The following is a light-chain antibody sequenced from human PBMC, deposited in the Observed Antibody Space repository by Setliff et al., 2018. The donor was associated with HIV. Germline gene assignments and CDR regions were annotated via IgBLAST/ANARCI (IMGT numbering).Light chain of an antibody. Sequence: QSVLTQPRSVSGSRGQSVTISCTGTSSDVGFFNYVSWYQQHPGKAPKLLIYEVTERPSGVSARFSGFKSGNTASLIISGLQAEDEADYYCSSFGRNSLFVFGSGTKVTVL. CDR1: SSDVGFFNY. J-gene: IGLJ1*01. CDR3: SSFGRNSLFV. CDR2: EVT. V-gene: IGLV2-11*01.